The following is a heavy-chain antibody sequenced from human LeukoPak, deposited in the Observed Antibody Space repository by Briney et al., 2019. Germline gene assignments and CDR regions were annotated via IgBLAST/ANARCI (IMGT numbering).Heavy chain of an antibody. J-gene: IGHJ5*02. CDR3: ARVVVITTWWFDP. V-gene: IGHV3-11*04. CDR2: ISSSGSTI. D-gene: IGHD3-22*01. Sequence: GGSLRLSCAASGFTFSDYYMSWIRQAPGKGLEWVSYISSSGSTIYYADSVKGRFTISRDNAKNSLYLQMNSLRAEDTAVYYCARVVVITTWWFDPWGQGTLVTVSS. CDR1: GFTFSDYY.